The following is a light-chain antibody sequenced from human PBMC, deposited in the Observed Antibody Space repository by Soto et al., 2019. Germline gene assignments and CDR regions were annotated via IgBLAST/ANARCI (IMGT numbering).Light chain of an antibody. CDR1: QSVSRNY. CDR2: GAS. J-gene: IGKJ2*01. CDR3: QQYGTSLYT. Sequence: EVVLTQSPGTLSLSPGERATLSCRASQSVSRNYLAWYQKKPGQAPRLLIYGASTRATAIPDRFSGSGSGTDFTLTISRLEPEDFAVYYCQQYGTSLYTFGQGTKLEIK. V-gene: IGKV3-20*01.